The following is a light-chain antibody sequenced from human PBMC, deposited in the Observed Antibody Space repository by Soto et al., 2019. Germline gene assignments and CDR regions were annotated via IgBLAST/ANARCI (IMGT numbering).Light chain of an antibody. Sequence: EIVLTQSPGTLSLSPVERATLSCRASQSVDDSHLAWYQLRPGQAPRLLIYGASTRATGIPDRFSGSGSGTDFSLTIRGLKPEDFAVYYCQQYRMSPNTFGQGTRLEIK. J-gene: IGKJ5*01. CDR1: QSVDDSH. V-gene: IGKV3-20*01. CDR2: GAS. CDR3: QQYRMSPNT.